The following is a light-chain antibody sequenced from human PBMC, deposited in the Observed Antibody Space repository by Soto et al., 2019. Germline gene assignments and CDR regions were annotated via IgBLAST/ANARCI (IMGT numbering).Light chain of an antibody. CDR1: TSNIGHNY. V-gene: IGLV1-51*01. CDR2: GND. J-gene: IGLJ3*02. Sequence: QSVLTQPPSVSAAPGQTVTISCSGGTSNIGHNYVSWYQQLPGTAPTLLIYGNDKRPSGIPDRFSGSKSVTSATLAITGLQTGDEADYYCATWDTNLSAVFGGGTKLTVL. CDR3: ATWDTNLSAV.